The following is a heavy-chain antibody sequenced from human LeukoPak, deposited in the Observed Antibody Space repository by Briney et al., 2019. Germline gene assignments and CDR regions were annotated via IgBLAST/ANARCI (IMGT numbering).Heavy chain of an antibody. CDR2: IKSKTAGGTT. CDR3: TTVWRY. CDR1: GFTFSNAW. D-gene: IGHD3-16*01. J-gene: IGHJ4*02. Sequence: KAGGSLRLSCAASGFTFSNAWMSWVRQGPGKGLEWVGHIKSKTAGGTTDYAAPVKGRFTISRDDSKNTLYLQMNSLKTEVTAVYYCTTVWRYWGQGTLVTVSS. V-gene: IGHV3-15*01.